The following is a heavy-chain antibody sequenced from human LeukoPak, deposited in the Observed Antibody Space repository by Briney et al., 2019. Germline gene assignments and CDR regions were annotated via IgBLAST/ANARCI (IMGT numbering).Heavy chain of an antibody. CDR1: GGSISSYY. D-gene: IGHD1-14*01. CDR2: IYFSGST. V-gene: IGHV4-59*01. CDR3: AREFRNDAFDI. Sequence: SETLSLTCTVSGGSISSYYWSWIRQPPGKGLEWIGYIYFSGSTNYNPSLKSRVTISVDTSKNQFSLKLSSVTAADTAVYYCAREFRNDAFDIWGQGTMVTVSS. J-gene: IGHJ3*02.